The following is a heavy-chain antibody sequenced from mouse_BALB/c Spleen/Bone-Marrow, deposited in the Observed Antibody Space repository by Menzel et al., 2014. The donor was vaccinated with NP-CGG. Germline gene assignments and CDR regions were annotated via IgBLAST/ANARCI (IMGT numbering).Heavy chain of an antibody. V-gene: IGHV7-1*02. CDR3: ARYTYPGYFDV. CDR1: GFTFSDFY. D-gene: IGHD5-1*01. CDR2: SRNKANDYTT. J-gene: IGHJ1*01. Sequence: VQLQQSGGGLVQPGGSLRLSCATSGFTFSDFYMEWVRQPPGKRLEWIAASRNKANDYTTEYSASVEGRFIVSRDTSQSILYLQMNALRAEDTAIYYCARYTYPGYFDVWGAGTTVTVSS.